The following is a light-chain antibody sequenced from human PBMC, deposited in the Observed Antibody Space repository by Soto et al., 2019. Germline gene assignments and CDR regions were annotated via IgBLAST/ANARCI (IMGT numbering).Light chain of an antibody. Sequence: AIQMTQTPSSLSASVGDRVTITCRPRQDVRSDLHWYQQKPGRAPKLLIYSAFNLQSGVPSRFSGSAAGTDFTLTISSLQPEDFATYYCLQDHSYPLTFGQGTKLDIE. V-gene: IGKV1-6*01. J-gene: IGKJ2*01. CDR1: QDVRSD. CDR2: SAF. CDR3: LQDHSYPLT.